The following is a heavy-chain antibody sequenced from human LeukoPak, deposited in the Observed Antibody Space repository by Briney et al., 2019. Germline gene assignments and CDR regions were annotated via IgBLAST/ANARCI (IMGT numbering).Heavy chain of an antibody. J-gene: IGHJ6*03. D-gene: IGHD3-3*01. CDR3: ARLYYDFRSGYAYYYYMDV. CDR1: GGSISSSSYY. CDR2: IYYSGST. Sequence: SETLSLTCTVSGGSISSSSYYWGWTRQPPGKGLEWIGSIYYSGSTYYNPSLKSRVTISVDTSKNQFSLKLSSVTAADTAVYYCARLYYDFRSGYAYYYYMDVWGKGTTVTVSS. V-gene: IGHV4-39*01.